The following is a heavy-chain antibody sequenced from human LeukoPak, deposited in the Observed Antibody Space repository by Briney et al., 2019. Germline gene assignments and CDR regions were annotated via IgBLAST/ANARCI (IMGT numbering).Heavy chain of an antibody. CDR3: ARESSFCFDY. Sequence: GGSLRLSCAASGFTFSSYEMNWVRQAPGKGLEWVSYISSSASTINYADSVKGRFTISRDNAKNSLYLQMNSLRAEDTAVYYCARESSFCFDYWGQGTLVTVSS. CDR2: ISSSASTI. CDR1: GFTFSSYE. J-gene: IGHJ4*02. V-gene: IGHV3-48*03. D-gene: IGHD2/OR15-2a*01.